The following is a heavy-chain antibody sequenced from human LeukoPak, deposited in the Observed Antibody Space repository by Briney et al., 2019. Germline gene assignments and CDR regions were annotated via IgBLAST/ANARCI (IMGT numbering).Heavy chain of an antibody. CDR1: GGAFSGHY. V-gene: IGHV4-34*01. J-gene: IGHJ6*02. CDR2: INHSGST. Sequence: SETLSLTCAVYGGAFSGHYWSWIRQPPGKGLEWIGEINHSGSTNYNPSLKSRVTLSVDTSENQFSLNLNSVTAADTAVYYCARGTRGGNYYGMDVWGQGTTVTVS. CDR3: ARGTRGGNYYGMDV. D-gene: IGHD3-3*01.